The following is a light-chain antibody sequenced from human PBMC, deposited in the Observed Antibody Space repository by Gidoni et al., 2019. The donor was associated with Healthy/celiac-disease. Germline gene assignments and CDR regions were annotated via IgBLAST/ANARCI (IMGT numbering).Light chain of an antibody. CDR1: QSVSSN. CDR2: GAS. J-gene: IGKJ2*01. CDR3: QQYNNWPST. Sequence: EIVMTQSPATLSVSPGERATLSCRASQSVSSNLAWYQQKPDQAPRLLIYGASTRATGIPAGFSGSGSGTEFTLTISSLQSEDFAVYYCQQYNNWPSTFGQGTKLEIK. V-gene: IGKV3-15*01.